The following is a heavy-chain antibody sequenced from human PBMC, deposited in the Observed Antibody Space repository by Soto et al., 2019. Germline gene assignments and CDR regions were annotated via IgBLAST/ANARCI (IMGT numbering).Heavy chain of an antibody. Sequence: QVQLQQWGAGLLKPSETLSLTCAVYGGSFSGYYWSWIRQPPGKGLEWIGEINHSGSTNYNPSLKRQVTISVDTSKNQFSLKLSSVTAADTAVYYCARGGFIVATAPRGYYFDYWGQGTLVTVSS. D-gene: IGHD5-12*01. J-gene: IGHJ4*02. CDR2: INHSGST. V-gene: IGHV4-34*01. CDR3: ARGGFIVATAPRGYYFDY. CDR1: GGSFSGYY.